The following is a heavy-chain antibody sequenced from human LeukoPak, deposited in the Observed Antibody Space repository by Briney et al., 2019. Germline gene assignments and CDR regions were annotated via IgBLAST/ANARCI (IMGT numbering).Heavy chain of an antibody. V-gene: IGHV4-59*12. Sequence: SETLSLTCTVSGGSISSYYWSWIRQPPGKGLEWIGYIYYSGSTNYNPSLKSRVTISVDTSKNQFSLKLSSVTAADTAVYYCARLAYYDFWSGDTGWCDPWGQGTLVTVSS. D-gene: IGHD3-3*01. CDR3: ARLAYYDFWSGDTGWCDP. CDR2: IYYSGST. J-gene: IGHJ5*02. CDR1: GGSISSYY.